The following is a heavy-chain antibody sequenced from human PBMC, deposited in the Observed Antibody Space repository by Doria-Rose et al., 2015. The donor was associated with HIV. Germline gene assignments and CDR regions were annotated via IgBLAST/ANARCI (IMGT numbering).Heavy chain of an antibody. CDR3: ARGSYGAFDI. CDR1: GFTFSTYR. V-gene: IGHV3-7*01. CDR2: IKQDGSEK. J-gene: IGHJ3*02. Sequence: VQLVQSGGGLVQPGGSLRLSCAASGFTFSTYRMHWVRQAPGQGLEWVANIKQDGSEKSYVDSVDGRFTISRDDAKNSLYLQMNSLRAEDTAVYYCARGSYGAFDIWGQGTMITVSS. D-gene: IGHD3-10*01.